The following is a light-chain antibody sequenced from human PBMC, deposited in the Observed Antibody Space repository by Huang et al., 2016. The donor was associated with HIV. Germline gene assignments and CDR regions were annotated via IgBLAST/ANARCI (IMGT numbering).Light chain of an antibody. CDR3: QKCNSAPFT. CDR1: QGMSNY. Sequence: DIQMTQSPSSLSASVGDRVTITCRASQGMSNYLAWYQKKPGKVPKLLIYAASTLQSGVPSRFSDSRSGTDFTLTNSSLQPEDVATYYCQKCNSAPFTFGPGTKVDIK. V-gene: IGKV1-27*01. CDR2: AAS. J-gene: IGKJ3*01.